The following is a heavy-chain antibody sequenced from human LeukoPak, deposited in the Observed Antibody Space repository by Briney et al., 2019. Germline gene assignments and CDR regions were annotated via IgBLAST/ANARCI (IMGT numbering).Heavy chain of an antibody. CDR2: IRPSGDNT. J-gene: IGHJ5*02. D-gene: IGHD6-19*01. CDR3: ARVAGWHWFDP. Sequence: GGSLRLSCAASGFTFSSYDMTWVRQAPGRGLEWVSSIRPSGDNTYYGDSVKGRFTVSRDNSKNTVYLEMNNMRVDDTAVYYCARVAGWHWFDPWGQGTLVTVSP. CDR1: GFTFSSYD. V-gene: IGHV3-23*01.